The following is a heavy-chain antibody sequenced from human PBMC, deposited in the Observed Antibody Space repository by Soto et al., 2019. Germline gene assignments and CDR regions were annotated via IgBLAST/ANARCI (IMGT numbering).Heavy chain of an antibody. J-gene: IGHJ4*02. CDR3: ARESGYSSSWSY. CDR1: GYSFTDYH. Sequence: GASVKVSCKASGYSFTDYHIHWVRQAPGQGLEWMGGIIPIFGTANYAQKFQGRVTITADESTSTAYMELSSLRSEDTAVYYCARESGYSSSWSYWGQGTLVTVSS. CDR2: IIPIFGTA. D-gene: IGHD6-13*01. V-gene: IGHV1-69*13.